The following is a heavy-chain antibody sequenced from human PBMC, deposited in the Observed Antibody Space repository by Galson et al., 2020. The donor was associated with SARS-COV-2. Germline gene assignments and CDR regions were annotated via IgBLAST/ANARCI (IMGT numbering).Heavy chain of an antibody. Sequence: SGPTLVKPTQTLTLTCNFSGFSLSTTGVGVAWIRQPPGKALEWLALISWSDDRRYNPSVKSRVAITRDTSKTQVVLTMTNMDPADTATYFCANVIVLWFGEYYFDHWGQGTLVTVSS. J-gene: IGHJ4*02. D-gene: IGHD3-10*01. CDR1: GFSLSTTGVG. CDR3: ANVIVLWFGEYYFDH. V-gene: IGHV2-5*01. CDR2: ISWSDDR.